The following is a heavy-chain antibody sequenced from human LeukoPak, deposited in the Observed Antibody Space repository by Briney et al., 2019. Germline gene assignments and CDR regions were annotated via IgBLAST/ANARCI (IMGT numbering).Heavy chain of an antibody. CDR3: ARDLIAAAGYAFDI. D-gene: IGHD6-13*01. Sequence: PSETLSLTCTVSGASISNYYWSWIRQSPGKGLGWIGYMLYSGSTNQNPSLRSRVTISVDTSKNQFSLKLSSVTAADTAVYYCARDLIAAAGYAFDIWGQGTMVTVSS. V-gene: IGHV4-59*12. CDR1: GASISNYY. CDR2: MLYSGST. J-gene: IGHJ3*02.